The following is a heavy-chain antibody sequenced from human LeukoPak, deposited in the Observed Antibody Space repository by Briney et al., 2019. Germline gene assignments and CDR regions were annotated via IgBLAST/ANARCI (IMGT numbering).Heavy chain of an antibody. V-gene: IGHV3-49*03. D-gene: IGHD2-15*01. CDR2: IRSKAYGGTT. CDR3: TRDVVPGYCSGGSCYSFQH. CDR1: GFTFGDYA. J-gene: IGHJ1*01. Sequence: GRSLRLSRTASGFTFGDYAMSWFRQAPGKGLEWVGFIRSKAYGGTTEYAASVKGRFTISRDDSKSTAYLQMNSLKTEDTAVYYCTRDVVPGYCSGGSCYSFQHWGQGTLVTASS.